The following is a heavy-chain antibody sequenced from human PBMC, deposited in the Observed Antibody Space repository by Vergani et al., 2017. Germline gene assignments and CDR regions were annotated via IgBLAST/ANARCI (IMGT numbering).Heavy chain of an antibody. D-gene: IGHD3-22*01. J-gene: IGHJ6*02. Sequence: QVQLQQWGAGLLKPSETLSLTCAVYGGSFSGYYWSWIRQPPGKGLEWIGEINHSGSTNYNPSLKSRVTISVDTSKNQFSLKLSSVTAADTAVYYCARGSSSGYLDYYYYGMDVWGQGTTVTVAS. CDR1: GGSFSGYY. CDR2: INHSGST. V-gene: IGHV4-34*01. CDR3: ARGSSSGYLDYYYYGMDV.